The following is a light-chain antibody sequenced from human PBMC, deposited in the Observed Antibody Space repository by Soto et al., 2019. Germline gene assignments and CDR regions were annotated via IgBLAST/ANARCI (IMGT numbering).Light chain of an antibody. V-gene: IGKV3-20*01. CDR2: GAS. Sequence: EIVLTQSPGTLSLSPGERATISCRASQSVSSSYLAWYQQKPGQAPRLLIYGASNRATGIPDTFRGSGSGTDFTLTISRLEPEDFAIYYCQQYGSSPYTFGQGTKLEIK. CDR3: QQYGSSPYT. J-gene: IGKJ2*01. CDR1: QSVSSSY.